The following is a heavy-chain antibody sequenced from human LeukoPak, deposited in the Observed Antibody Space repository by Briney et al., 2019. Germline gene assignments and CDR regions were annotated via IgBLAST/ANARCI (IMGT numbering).Heavy chain of an antibody. Sequence: SETLSLTCAVSGGSISSGGYSWSWIRQPPGKGLEWIGYIYHSGSTYYNPSLKSRVTISVDRSKNQFSLKLSSVTAADTAVYYCARAHYVWGSYRYQFWFDPWGQGTLVTVSS. CDR2: IYHSGST. D-gene: IGHD3-16*02. CDR3: ARAHYVWGSYRYQFWFDP. J-gene: IGHJ5*02. V-gene: IGHV4-30-2*01. CDR1: GGSISSGGYS.